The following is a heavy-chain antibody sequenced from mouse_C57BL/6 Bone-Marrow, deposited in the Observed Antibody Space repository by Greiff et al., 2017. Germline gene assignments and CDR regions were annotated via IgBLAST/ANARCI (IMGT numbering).Heavy chain of an antibody. CDR3: ESEGWRGAMDY. V-gene: IGHV1-50*01. CDR2: IDPSDSYT. Sequence: VQLQQPGAELVKPGASVKLSCKASGYTFTSYWMQWVKQRPGQGLEWIGEIDPSDSYTNYNQKFKGKATLTVDTSSSTAYMQLSSLTSEDSAVYYGESEGWRGAMDYWGQGTSVTVSS. CDR1: GYTFTSYW. J-gene: IGHJ4*01. D-gene: IGHD1-1*02.